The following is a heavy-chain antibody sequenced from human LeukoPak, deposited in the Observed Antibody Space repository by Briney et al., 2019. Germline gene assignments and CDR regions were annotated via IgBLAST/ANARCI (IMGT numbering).Heavy chain of an antibody. CDR3: ARGGYYYFDY. J-gene: IGHJ4*02. D-gene: IGHD2-15*01. CDR2: IYYSGST. CDR1: GGSISSYH. V-gene: IGHV4-59*01. Sequence: SETLSLTCTVSGGSISSYHWSWIRQPPGKGLEWIGYIYYSGSTNYNPSLKSRVTISVDTSKNQFSLKLSSVTAADTAVYYCARGGYYYFDYWGQGTLVTVSS.